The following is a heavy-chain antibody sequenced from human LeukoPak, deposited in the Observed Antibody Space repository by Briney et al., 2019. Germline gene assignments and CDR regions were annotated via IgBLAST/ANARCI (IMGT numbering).Heavy chain of an antibody. Sequence: PGGSLRLSCAASGFTFSSYEMNWVRQAPGKGLEWVSYISSSGSTIYYADSVKGRFTISRDNSKNTLYLQMNSLRGDDTALYYCAGGCSGGGCYSSYFDYWGQGALVTVSS. CDR3: AGGCSGGGCYSSYFDY. CDR1: GFTFSSYE. CDR2: ISSSGSTI. D-gene: IGHD2-15*01. J-gene: IGHJ4*02. V-gene: IGHV3-48*03.